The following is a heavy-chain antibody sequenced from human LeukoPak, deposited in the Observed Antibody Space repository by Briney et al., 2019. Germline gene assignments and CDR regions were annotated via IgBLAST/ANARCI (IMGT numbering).Heavy chain of an antibody. CDR3: ARGTKYCSGDSCQNWFDP. Sequence: PSETLSLTCTVSGGSINNYYWTWIRQPAGKGLEWIGRISTSGNTYYNPSLKSRLTMSVDTSKNQFSLKLSSVTAADTAVYYCARGTKYCSGDSCQNWFDPWGQGTLVTVSS. CDR1: GGSINNYY. V-gene: IGHV4-4*07. J-gene: IGHJ5*02. D-gene: IGHD2-15*01. CDR2: ISTSGNT.